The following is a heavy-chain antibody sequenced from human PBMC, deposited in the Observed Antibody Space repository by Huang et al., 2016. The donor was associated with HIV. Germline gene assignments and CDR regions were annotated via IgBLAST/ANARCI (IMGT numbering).Heavy chain of an antibody. CDR3: AREKAADSAWYGVYYFDY. V-gene: IGHV4-34*01. CDR2: INHIGKT. D-gene: IGHD6-19*01. J-gene: IGHJ4*02. CDR1: GGSFSGYY. Sequence: QVQLRQWGAGLVKPSETLSLTCAVYGGSFSGYYWTWIRQSPGKGLEWIGEINHIGKTNYQPSLKSRVTISKDKAKNQFSLQLTSVSAADTGAYFCAREKAADSAWYGVYYFDYWGEGALVTVTS.